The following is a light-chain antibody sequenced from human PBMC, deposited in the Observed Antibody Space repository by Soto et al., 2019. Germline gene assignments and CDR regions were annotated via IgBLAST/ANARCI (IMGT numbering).Light chain of an antibody. CDR1: ENIRDF. J-gene: IGKJ1*01. CDR3: QQTYGTTPT. CDR2: GAS. V-gene: IGKV1-39*01. Sequence: EIQRTQSPSSLSASVGDRVTITCRASENIRDFVNWYQQKQGKAPNLLIYGASTLQGGVPSRFSGIVSATDGTITISSLEKEDGSTYDCQQTYGTTPTFGQGTKVDIK.